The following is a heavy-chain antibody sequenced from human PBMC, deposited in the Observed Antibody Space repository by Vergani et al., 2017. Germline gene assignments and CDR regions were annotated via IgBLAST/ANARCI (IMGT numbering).Heavy chain of an antibody. Sequence: QLQLQESGPGLVKPSETLSLTCTVSGGSISSSSYYWGWIRQPPGKGLEWIGSIYYSGSTNYNPSLKSRVTISVDTSKNQFSLKLSSVTAADTAVYYCARGVPRDYYDSSGYYYDYWGQGTLVTVSS. D-gene: IGHD3-22*01. CDR2: IYYSGST. CDR1: GGSISSSSYY. J-gene: IGHJ4*02. V-gene: IGHV4-39*07. CDR3: ARGVPRDYYDSSGYYYDY.